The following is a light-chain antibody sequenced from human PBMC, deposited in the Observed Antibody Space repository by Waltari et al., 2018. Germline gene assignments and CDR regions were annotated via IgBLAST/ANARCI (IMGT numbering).Light chain of an antibody. J-gene: IGLJ2*01. V-gene: IGLV1-40*01. CDR2: KNH. Sequence: QSVLPQPPSVSGAAGQGVPISGTRGHSNIGAGYDVHWYQPSPGAAPKLLIYKNHNRPSGVPDRFSGSKSGSSASLAITGLQTEDEADYYCQSYDRSLSGFVVFGGGTKLTVL. CDR1: HSNIGAGYD. CDR3: QSYDRSLSGFVV.